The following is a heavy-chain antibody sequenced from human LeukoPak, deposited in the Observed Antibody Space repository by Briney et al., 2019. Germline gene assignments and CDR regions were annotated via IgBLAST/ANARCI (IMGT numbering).Heavy chain of an antibody. D-gene: IGHD3-3*01. Sequence: SETLSLTCTVSGGSISSYYWTWIRQPPGKGLERMGYIYYSGSTNYNPSLKSGVTISVDTSKNQFSLKLSSVTAADTAVYYCARALPYYDFWSGYDYWGQGTLVTVSS. J-gene: IGHJ4*02. V-gene: IGHV4-59*01. CDR1: GGSISSYY. CDR2: IYYSGST. CDR3: ARALPYYDFWSGYDY.